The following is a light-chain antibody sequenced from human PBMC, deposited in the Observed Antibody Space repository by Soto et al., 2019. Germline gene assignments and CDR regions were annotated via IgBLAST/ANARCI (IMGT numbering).Light chain of an antibody. CDR1: QSITSY. CDR3: QQSYSAPFT. V-gene: IGKV1-39*01. CDR2: GAF. J-gene: IGKJ3*01. Sequence: DIQMTQSPSSLSAAVGDRVAMTGRANQSITSYVNWYQHKPGKAPNRLIYGAFSLQGGVPSRFSGSRSGTDFTLTISSLQPEDFASYYCQQSYSAPFTFGPGTKVDIK.